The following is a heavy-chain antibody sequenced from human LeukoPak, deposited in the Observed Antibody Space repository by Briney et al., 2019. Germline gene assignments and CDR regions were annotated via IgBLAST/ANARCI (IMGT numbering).Heavy chain of an antibody. J-gene: IGHJ4*02. CDR1: GGSFSGYY. Sequence: SETLSLTCAVYGGSFSGYYWSWIRQPPGKGLEWIGEINHSGSTNYNPSLKSRVTISVDTSKNQFSLKLSSVTAADTAVYYCARGFSYWGQGALVTVSS. CDR2: INHSGST. V-gene: IGHV4-34*01. CDR3: ARGFSY.